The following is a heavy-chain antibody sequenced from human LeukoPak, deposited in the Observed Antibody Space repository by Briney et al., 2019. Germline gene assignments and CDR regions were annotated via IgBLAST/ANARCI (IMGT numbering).Heavy chain of an antibody. CDR3: ARVTYGDQYFDY. CDR2: IYYSGST. Sequence: SETLSLTCTVSGGSISSGDYYWSWIRQPPGKGLEWIGYIYYSGSTYYNPSLKSRITISLDTSKNQFSLKLISVTAADTAVYYCARVTYGDQYFDYWGQGTLVTVSS. V-gene: IGHV4-30-4*02. CDR1: GGSISSGDYY. J-gene: IGHJ4*02. D-gene: IGHD2-8*01.